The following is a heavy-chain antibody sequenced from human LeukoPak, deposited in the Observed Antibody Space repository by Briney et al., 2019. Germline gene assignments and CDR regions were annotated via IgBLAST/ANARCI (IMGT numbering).Heavy chain of an antibody. CDR2: ISSSGSTI. CDR1: GFTFSDYY. J-gene: IGHJ4*02. CDR3: ARAGTPNYYDSSGYLDY. V-gene: IGHV3-11*04. D-gene: IGHD3-22*01. Sequence: GGSLRLSCAASGFTFSDYYMSWIRQAPGEGLEWVSYISSSGSTIYYADSVKGRFTISRDNAKNSLYLQMNSLRAEDTAVYYCARAGTPNYYDSSGYLDYWGQGTLVTVSS.